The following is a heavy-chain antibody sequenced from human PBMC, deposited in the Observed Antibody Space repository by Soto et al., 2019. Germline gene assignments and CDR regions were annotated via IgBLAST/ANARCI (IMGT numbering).Heavy chain of an antibody. D-gene: IGHD3-10*01. V-gene: IGHV1-3*01. CDR1: GYTFTSYA. Sequence: ASVKVSCKASGYTFTSYAMHWVRQAPGQRLEWMGWINAGNGNTKYSQKFQGRVTITRDTSASTAYMELSSLRSEDTAVYYCARACSTMVRGVIIIPGYFDYWGQGTLVTVSS. J-gene: IGHJ4*02. CDR2: INAGNGNT. CDR3: ARACSTMVRGVIIIPGYFDY.